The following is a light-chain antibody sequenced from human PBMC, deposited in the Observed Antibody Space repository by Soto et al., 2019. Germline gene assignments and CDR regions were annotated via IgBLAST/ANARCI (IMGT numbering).Light chain of an antibody. J-gene: IGKJ2*01. Sequence: EIVLTQSPGTLSLSPGERATLSCRASQSVSSSYLAWYQQKLGQAPRLLIYGASSRATGIPDRFSGSGSGTDFTLTISRLEPEDFAVYYCQQYGSSPNTFGQGTKLEIK. CDR1: QSVSSSY. CDR2: GAS. CDR3: QQYGSSPNT. V-gene: IGKV3-20*01.